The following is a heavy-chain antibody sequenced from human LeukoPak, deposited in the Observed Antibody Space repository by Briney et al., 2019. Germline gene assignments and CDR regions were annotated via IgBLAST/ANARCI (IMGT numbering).Heavy chain of an antibody. CDR2: IYYSGST. CDR1: GGSISSSRYY. V-gene: IGHV4-39*01. Sequence: PSETLSLTCTVSGGSISSSRYYFGWIRQPPGKGLEWIGSIYYSGSTYYNTSLKSRVTISVDTSKNQFSLKLSSVTAADTAVYYCARQGEQPSGDFDYWGQGTLVTVSS. J-gene: IGHJ4*02. CDR3: ARQGEQPSGDFDY. D-gene: IGHD1-26*01.